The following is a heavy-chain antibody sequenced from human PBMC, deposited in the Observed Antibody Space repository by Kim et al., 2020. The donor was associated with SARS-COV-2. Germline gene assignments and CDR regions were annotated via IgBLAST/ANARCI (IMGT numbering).Heavy chain of an antibody. Sequence: ASVKVSCKASGYTFTSYDINWVRQATGQRLEWMGWMNPNSANTGYAQKFQGRVTMTRNTSISTAYMELSSLRVEDTAVYYCARVRAWSGYEPYYFDYWGQGTLVTVSS. J-gene: IGHJ4*02. CDR3: ARVRAWSGYEPYYFDY. V-gene: IGHV1-8*01. CDR2: MNPNSANT. D-gene: IGHD6-25*01. CDR1: GYTFTSYD.